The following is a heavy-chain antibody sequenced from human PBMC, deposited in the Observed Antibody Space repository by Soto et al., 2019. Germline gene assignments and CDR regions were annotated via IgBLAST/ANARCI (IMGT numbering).Heavy chain of an antibody. V-gene: IGHV4-31*03. Sequence: SQTLSLTCTVSGASISSGRSYWSWIRQHPGKGLEWIGYMFYSGSTYYHPSLKSRVNISADTSKNQFSLRLTSVTPADTAVYYCERDNGYGHFDSWGQGTLVTGSS. D-gene: IGHD5-12*01. CDR3: ERDNGYGHFDS. J-gene: IGHJ4*02. CDR2: MFYSGST. CDR1: GASISSGRSY.